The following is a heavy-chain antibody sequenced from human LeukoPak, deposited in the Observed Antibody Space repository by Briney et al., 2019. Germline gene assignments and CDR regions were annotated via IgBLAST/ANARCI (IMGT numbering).Heavy chain of an antibody. J-gene: IGHJ4*02. V-gene: IGHV4-59*01. CDR2: IYYSGST. D-gene: IGHD5-24*01. CDR1: GGSIRSYY. CDR3: ARVPPVETATTFFDF. Sequence: SETLSLTRTVSGGSIRSYYWGWIRQPPGQGLEWIGYIYYSGSTNYNPSLKSRVTISVDTSKNQFSLRLSSVTAADTAVYYCARVPPVETATTFFDFWGQGTLVTVSS.